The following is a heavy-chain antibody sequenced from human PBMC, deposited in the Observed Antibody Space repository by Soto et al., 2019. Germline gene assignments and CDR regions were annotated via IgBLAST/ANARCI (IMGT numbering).Heavy chain of an antibody. CDR1: EFTFSSYG. CDR3: ARDKGRYTPSGMDV. D-gene: IGHD3-9*01. Sequence: QVQLVESGGGVVQPGRSLRLSCAASEFTFSSYGMHWVRQAPGKGLEWVAVIWYDGSNKYYADSVKGRFTISRDNSKNTLYLQMNSLRAEDTAVYYCARDKGRYTPSGMDVWAQGTTVTVSS. J-gene: IGHJ6*02. CDR2: IWYDGSNK. V-gene: IGHV3-33*01.